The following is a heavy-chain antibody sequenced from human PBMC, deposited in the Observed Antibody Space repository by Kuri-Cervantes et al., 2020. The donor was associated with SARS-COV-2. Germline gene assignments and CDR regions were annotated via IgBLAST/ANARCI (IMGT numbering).Heavy chain of an antibody. CDR1: GGSISSSSYY. CDR2: IYYSGST. V-gene: IGHV4-39*01. D-gene: IGHD3-3*01. J-gene: IGHJ3*02. CDR3: ARLILNTIFGVVIIIRGAFDI. Sequence: GSLRLSCTVSGGSISSSSYYWGWIRQPSGKGLEWIGSIYYSGSTYYNPSLKSRVTISVDTSKNQFSLKLSSVTAADTAVYYYARLILNTIFGVVIIIRGAFDIWGQGTMVTVSS.